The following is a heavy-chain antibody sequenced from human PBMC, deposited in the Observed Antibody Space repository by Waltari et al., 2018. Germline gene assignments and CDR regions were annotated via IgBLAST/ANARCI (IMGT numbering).Heavy chain of an antibody. Sequence: QVQLQESGPGLVKPSQTLSLTCTVSGGSISSGSYYWSWIRQPAGKGLEWIGRIYTSGSTNYNPSLKSRGTISVDTSKNQFSLKLISVTAADTAVYYCARGQGLGFGSGWHLGAFDIWGQGTMVTVSS. D-gene: IGHD6-19*01. CDR3: ARGQGLGFGSGWHLGAFDI. CDR2: IYTSGST. V-gene: IGHV4-61*02. J-gene: IGHJ3*02. CDR1: GGSISSGSYY.